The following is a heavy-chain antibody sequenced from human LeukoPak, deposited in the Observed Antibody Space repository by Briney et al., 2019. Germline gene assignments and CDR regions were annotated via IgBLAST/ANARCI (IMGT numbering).Heavy chain of an antibody. Sequence: ASVKVSCKASGYTFTGYYMHWVRQAPGQGLEWMGWINPNSGGTNYAQKFQGRVTMTRDTSISTAYMELSRLRSEDTVVYYCAVSSGYYHDAFDIWGQGTMVTVSS. J-gene: IGHJ3*02. V-gene: IGHV1-2*02. CDR3: AVSSGYYHDAFDI. CDR1: GYTFTGYY. D-gene: IGHD3-22*01. CDR2: INPNSGGT.